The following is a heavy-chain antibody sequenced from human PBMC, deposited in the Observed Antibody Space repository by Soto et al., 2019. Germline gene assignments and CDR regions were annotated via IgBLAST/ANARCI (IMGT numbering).Heavy chain of an antibody. CDR3: ARTHIAARSHFDY. D-gene: IGHD6-6*01. CDR1: GFTFSSYA. Sequence: GGSLRLSCAASGFTFSSYAMHWVRQAPGKGLEWVAVISYDGSNKYYADSVKGRFTISRDNSKNTLYLQMNSLRAEDTAVYYCARTHIAARSHFDYWGQGTLVTVS. J-gene: IGHJ4*02. V-gene: IGHV3-30-3*01. CDR2: ISYDGSNK.